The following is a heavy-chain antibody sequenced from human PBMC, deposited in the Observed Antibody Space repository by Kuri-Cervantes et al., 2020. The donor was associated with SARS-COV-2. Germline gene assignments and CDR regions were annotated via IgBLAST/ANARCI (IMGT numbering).Heavy chain of an antibody. Sequence: SGHTLVQPTEPLALACHGSGFSLSNARMGLSWIRQPPGKALEWLAHIFSNDEKSYSTSLKSRLNITKDTSKSQVVLTMTNMDPVDTAIYYCARRDCNYRRLDVWGQGTTVTVSS. V-gene: IGHV2-26*01. D-gene: IGHD1-7*01. CDR2: IFSNDEK. CDR1: GFSLSNARMG. J-gene: IGHJ6*02. CDR3: ARRDCNYRRLDV.